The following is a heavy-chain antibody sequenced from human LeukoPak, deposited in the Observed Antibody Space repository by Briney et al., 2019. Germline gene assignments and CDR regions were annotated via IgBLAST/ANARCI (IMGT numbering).Heavy chain of an antibody. V-gene: IGHV4-59*01. Sequence: PSGTLSLTCTVSGGSISSYYWSWIRQPPGKGPEWIGYIYYSGSTNYNPSLKSRVTISVDTSKNQFSLKLSSVTAANTAVYYCARAPLSLPGIAVAGTDYFDYWGQGTLVTVSP. D-gene: IGHD6-19*01. CDR1: GGSISSYY. CDR2: IYYSGST. J-gene: IGHJ4*02. CDR3: ARAPLSLPGIAVAGTDYFDY.